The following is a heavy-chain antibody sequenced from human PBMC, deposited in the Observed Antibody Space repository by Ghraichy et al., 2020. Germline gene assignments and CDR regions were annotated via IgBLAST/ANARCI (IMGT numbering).Heavy chain of an antibody. D-gene: IGHD3-22*01. J-gene: IGHJ4*02. CDR2: ISGSGGST. Sequence: GGSLRLSCAASGFTFSSYAMSWVRQAPGKGLEWVSAISGSGGSTYYADSVKGRFTISRDNSKNTLYLQMNSLRAEDTAVYYCAKGYYYDSSGYYYLYYFDYWGQGTLVTVSS. CDR3: AKGYYYDSSGYYYLYYFDY. CDR1: GFTFSSYA. V-gene: IGHV3-23*01.